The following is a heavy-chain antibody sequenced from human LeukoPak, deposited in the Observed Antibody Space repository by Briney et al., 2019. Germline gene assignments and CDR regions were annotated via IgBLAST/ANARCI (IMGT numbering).Heavy chain of an antibody. Sequence: ASVRVSYKASGFTFTSYGFSWVRQGPGQGLEWMGWISAYNGNTNYALNLQGRVTMTTDTSTSTAYMELRSLRSDDTAVYYCARDPSKDYYDSSGSFDLWGQGTLVTVSS. CDR2: ISAYNGNT. J-gene: IGHJ5*02. CDR3: ARDPSKDYYDSSGSFDL. V-gene: IGHV1-18*01. D-gene: IGHD3-22*01. CDR1: GFTFTSYG.